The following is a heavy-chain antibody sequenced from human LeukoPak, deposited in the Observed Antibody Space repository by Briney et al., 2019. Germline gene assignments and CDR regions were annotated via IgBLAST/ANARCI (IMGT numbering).Heavy chain of an antibody. CDR1: GFTFSSYA. CDR3: ARDLGTAMVLYYFDY. J-gene: IGHJ4*02. D-gene: IGHD5-18*01. Sequence: GGSLRLSCAASGFTFSSYAMHWVRQAPGKGLEWVAVISYDGSNKYYADSVKGRFTISRVNSKNTLYLQMNSLRAEDTAVYYCARDLGTAMVLYYFDYWGQGTLVTVSS. CDR2: ISYDGSNK. V-gene: IGHV3-30-3*01.